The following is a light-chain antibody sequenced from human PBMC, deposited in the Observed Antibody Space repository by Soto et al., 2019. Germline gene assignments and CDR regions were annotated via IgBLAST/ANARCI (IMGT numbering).Light chain of an antibody. CDR1: QSLVNSDGNTY. CDR2: RVS. J-gene: IGKJ1*01. Sequence: DIVMTQSPLSLPVTLGQPASISCRSSQSLVNSDGNTYLHWFPQRPGQSPRRLMYRVSNRDSGVPDRFSGSGSGTDFTLRFSRVEAEDVGVYYCMQGTHWPWTFGQGTTGDI. V-gene: IGKV2-30*01. CDR3: MQGTHWPWT.